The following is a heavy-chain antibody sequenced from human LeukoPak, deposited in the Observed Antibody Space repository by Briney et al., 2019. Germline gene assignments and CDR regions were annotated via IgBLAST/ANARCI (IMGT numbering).Heavy chain of an antibody. J-gene: IGHJ6*03. CDR2: IYYSGST. Sequence: SETLSLTCTVSGGSISSSSYYWGWIRQPLGKGLEWIGSIYYSGSTYYNPSLKSRVTISVDTSKNQFSLKLSSVTAADTAVYYCARVESYGSGSSIWPNYYYYYYMDVWGKGTTVTVSS. V-gene: IGHV4-39*01. D-gene: IGHD3-10*01. CDR3: ARVESYGSGSSIWPNYYYYYYMDV. CDR1: GGSISSSSYY.